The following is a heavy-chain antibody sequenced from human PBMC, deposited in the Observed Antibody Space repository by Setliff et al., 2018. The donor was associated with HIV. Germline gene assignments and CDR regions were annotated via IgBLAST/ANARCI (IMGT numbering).Heavy chain of an antibody. Sequence: GGSLRLSCAASGFTFSSAWMGWVRPAPAEGLEWVANISPDGSATYYVDSVKGRFTISRDNANNLVYLQMNSLRVEDTAVYFCARWGSGSYERVFDYWGQGMLVTVSS. J-gene: IGHJ4*02. D-gene: IGHD1-26*01. CDR1: GFTFSSAW. CDR2: ISPDGSAT. V-gene: IGHV3-7*01. CDR3: ARWGSGSYERVFDY.